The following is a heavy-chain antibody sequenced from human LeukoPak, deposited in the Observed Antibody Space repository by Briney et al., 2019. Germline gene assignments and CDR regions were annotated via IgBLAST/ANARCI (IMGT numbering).Heavy chain of an antibody. V-gene: IGHV3-23*01. J-gene: IGHJ4*02. Sequence: GGSLRLSCEVSGFTFSTYAMNWVCQAPGKGLEWVSAISGSGGSTYYADSVKGRFTISRDNSKNTLYLQMSSLRAEDTAVYYCARSCGANSYWGRGTLVTVSS. CDR1: GFTFSTYA. D-gene: IGHD4/OR15-4a*01. CDR2: ISGSGGST. CDR3: ARSCGANSY.